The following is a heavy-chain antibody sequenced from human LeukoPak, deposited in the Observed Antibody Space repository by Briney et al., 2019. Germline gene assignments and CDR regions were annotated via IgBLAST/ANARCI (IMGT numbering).Heavy chain of an antibody. CDR2: IRYDGSNK. D-gene: IGHD6-13*01. Sequence: GGSLRLSCAASGFTFSSCGMHWVRQAPGKGLEWVAFIRYDGSNKYYADSVKGRFTISRDNSKNTLYLQMNSLRAEDTAVYYCAKAIGIAAATYYGMDVWGQGTTVTVSS. CDR1: GFTFSSCG. J-gene: IGHJ6*02. V-gene: IGHV3-30*02. CDR3: AKAIGIAAATYYGMDV.